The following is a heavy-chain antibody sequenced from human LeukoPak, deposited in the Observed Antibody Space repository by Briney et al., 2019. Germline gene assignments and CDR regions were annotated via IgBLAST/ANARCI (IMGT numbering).Heavy chain of an antibody. J-gene: IGHJ6*02. CDR3: VRDARPGITPPWGVYGMDV. Sequence: SETLSLTCNVTGGSISSDNHYWSWVRQPPGKGLEWIGYIYYSGSTYYNPSLQSRVIISVDTSKSQFSLKLSSVTAADTAVYYCVRDARPGITPPWGVYGMDVWGQGTTVTVSS. D-gene: IGHD1-20*01. CDR2: IYYSGST. CDR1: GGSISSDNHY. V-gene: IGHV4-30-4*01.